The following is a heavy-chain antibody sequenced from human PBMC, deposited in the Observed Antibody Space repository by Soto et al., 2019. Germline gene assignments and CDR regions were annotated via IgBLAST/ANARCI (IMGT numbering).Heavy chain of an antibody. J-gene: IGHJ6*02. D-gene: IGHD3-10*01. V-gene: IGHV4-30-4*01. CDR1: GDSITSDDYY. CDR3: ARASVQIINSCRAGDV. CDR2: IYYTGST. Sequence: QVQLQESGPGLLRPSQTLSLTCTVSGDSITSDDYYWTWIRQPPGKGLEWLGHIYYTGSTSYNPSLESRGSISLDTSKNQFSLRVRSVTAADTAVYYCARASVQIINSCRAGDVWGHGTAIIVSS.